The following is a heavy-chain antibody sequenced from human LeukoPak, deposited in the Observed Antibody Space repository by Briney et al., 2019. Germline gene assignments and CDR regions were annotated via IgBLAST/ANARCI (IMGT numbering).Heavy chain of an antibody. CDR3: ARDINTAMVTGDASDI. V-gene: IGHV1-8*01. CDR2: MNPNSGNT. Sequence: GASVKVSCKASGYTFTTYDINWVRQATGQGLEWMGWMNPNSGNTGYAQKFQGRVTMTTDTSTSTAYMELRSLRSDDTAVYYCARDINTAMVTGDASDIWGQGTKITVSS. D-gene: IGHD5-18*01. CDR1: GYTFTTYD. J-gene: IGHJ3*02.